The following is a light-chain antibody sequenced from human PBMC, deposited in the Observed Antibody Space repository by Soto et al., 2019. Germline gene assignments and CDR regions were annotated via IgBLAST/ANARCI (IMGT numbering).Light chain of an antibody. CDR3: SSFASTHTYV. J-gene: IGLJ1*01. Sequence: ALTQPASVSGSPGQSITISCTGTSSDVAFYNHVSWYQQHPGKAPKLLIYEVNNRPSGVSHRFSGSKSGNTASLTISGLQAEDEADYYCSSFASTHTYVFGTGTKVTVL. CDR2: EVN. V-gene: IGLV2-14*01. CDR1: SSDVAFYNH.